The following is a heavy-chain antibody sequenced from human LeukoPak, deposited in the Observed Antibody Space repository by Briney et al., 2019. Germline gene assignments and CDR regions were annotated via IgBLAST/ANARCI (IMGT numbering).Heavy chain of an antibody. D-gene: IGHD3-16*01. CDR1: GFTFSSYS. V-gene: IGHV3-23*01. J-gene: IGHJ3*02. CDR3: AKDQGGAFDI. CDR2: ISGSGGST. Sequence: GGSLRLSCAASGFTFSSYSMNWVRQAPGKGLEWVSAISGSGGSTYYADSVKGRFTISRDNSKNTVYLQMNSLRAEDTAVYYCAKDQGGAFDIWGQGTMVTVSS.